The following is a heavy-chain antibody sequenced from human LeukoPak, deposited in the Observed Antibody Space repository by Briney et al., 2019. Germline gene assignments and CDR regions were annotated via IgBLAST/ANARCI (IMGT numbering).Heavy chain of an antibody. D-gene: IGHD6-13*01. CDR1: GGSISSYY. Sequence: PSETLSLTCTGSGGSISSYYWSWIRQPPGKGLEWIGYIYYSGSTNYNPPLKSRVTISVDTSKNKYSVKLSSVTAADTAVYYCARDHEGASWYPPYYYYYYMDVWGKGTTVSVSS. V-gene: IGHV4-59*01. CDR2: IYYSGST. J-gene: IGHJ6*03. CDR3: ARDHEGASWYPPYYYYYYMDV.